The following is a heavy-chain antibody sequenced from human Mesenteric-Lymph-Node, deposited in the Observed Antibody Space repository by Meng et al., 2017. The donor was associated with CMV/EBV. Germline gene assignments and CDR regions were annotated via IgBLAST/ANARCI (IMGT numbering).Heavy chain of an antibody. CDR1: CDTLTTHG. CDR3: ATSIPAAGSLYYYGMDV. J-gene: IGHJ6*02. V-gene: IGHV1-18*01. D-gene: IGHD6-13*01. Sequence: ASVKVSCKASCDTLTTHGITWVRQAPGQGPEWMGWISTYNGNTNYAQKLQGRVTMTTHRSTNTAYMELRSLRSDDTAMYYCATSIPAAGSLYYYGMDVWGQGTTVTVSS. CDR2: ISTYNGNT.